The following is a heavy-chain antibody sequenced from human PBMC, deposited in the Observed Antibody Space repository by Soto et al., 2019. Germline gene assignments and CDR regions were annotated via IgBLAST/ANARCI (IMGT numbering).Heavy chain of an antibody. CDR2: ISVSGGST. J-gene: IGHJ5*02. Sequence: WGSLGVASASSAFRFSDYGMTWVRPAPGKGLDWVSSISVSGGSTYYADSVKGRFTISRDNAKNRLYLHMSSLSAEDTAVYYRAKDRRSVVGSCMGSWGQGSMFTVSS. CDR1: AFRFSDYG. CDR3: AKDRRSVVGSCMGS. D-gene: IGHD6-25*01. V-gene: IGHV3-23*01.